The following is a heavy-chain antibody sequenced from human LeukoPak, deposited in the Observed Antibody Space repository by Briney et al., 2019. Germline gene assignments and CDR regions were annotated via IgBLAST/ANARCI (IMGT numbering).Heavy chain of an antibody. D-gene: IGHD2-2*01. CDR1: GYIFTDYY. V-gene: IGHV1-2*02. Sequence: AASVKVSCKASGYIFTDYYMYWVRQAPGQGPEWMGWINPNSGGTNYAQKFQGRVTMTRDTSISTAYLELNSLRSDDTAMYYCARGGPVVPAATLLYMDVWGKGTTVTISS. CDR3: ARGGPVVPAATLLYMDV. CDR2: INPNSGGT. J-gene: IGHJ6*03.